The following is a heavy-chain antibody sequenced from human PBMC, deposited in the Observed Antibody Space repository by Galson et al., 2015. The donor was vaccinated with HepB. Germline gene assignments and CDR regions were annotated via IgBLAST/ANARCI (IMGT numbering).Heavy chain of an antibody. Sequence: SLRLSCAASGFTFSSYAMSWVRQAPGKGLEWVSAISGSGGSTYYADSVKGRFTISRDNSKNTLYLQMNSLRAEDTAVYYCAKCSADYSRRKVYFDYWGQGTLVTVSS. V-gene: IGHV3-23*01. D-gene: IGHD4-11*01. CDR2: ISGSGGST. CDR3: AKCSADYSRRKVYFDY. CDR1: GFTFSSYA. J-gene: IGHJ4*02.